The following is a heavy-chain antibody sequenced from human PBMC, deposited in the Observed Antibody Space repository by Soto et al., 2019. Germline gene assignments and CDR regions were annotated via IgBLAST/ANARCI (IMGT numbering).Heavy chain of an antibody. D-gene: IGHD3-10*01. CDR1: GVTFSSYV. J-gene: IGHJ3*02. V-gene: IGHV1-69*01. CDR2: LIHVCRTA. CDR3: ATGLYGSGSGI. Sequence: QVQLVQYGADVKKSGSSVKVSCKAFGVTFSSYVISWVRQAPGQGREWMGGLIHVCRTAKYAHRFQVRVSMTVDESTTTTYMALSSLRSEETDVYFCATGLYGSGSGIWCQVKMVTVSS.